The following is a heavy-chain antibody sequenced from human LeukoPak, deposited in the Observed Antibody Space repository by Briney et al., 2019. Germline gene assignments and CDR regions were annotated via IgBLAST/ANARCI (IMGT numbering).Heavy chain of an antibody. Sequence: GRSLRLSCAASEFTFKNYGMHWVRQAPGKGLEWVALIWHDGSKTYYADSVKGRFTISRDDSQNTLYLQMNSLRAEDTAVYFCAKDLPYGSNWFDPWGQGTLVTVSS. CDR3: AKDLPYGSNWFDP. D-gene: IGHD3-10*01. CDR1: EFTFKNYG. CDR2: IWHDGSKT. J-gene: IGHJ5*02. V-gene: IGHV3-33*06.